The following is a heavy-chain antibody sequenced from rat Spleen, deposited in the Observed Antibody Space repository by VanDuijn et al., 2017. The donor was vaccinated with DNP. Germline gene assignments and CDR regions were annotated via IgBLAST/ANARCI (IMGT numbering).Heavy chain of an antibody. V-gene: IGHV5-31*01. CDR1: GFTFNNYL. J-gene: IGHJ3*01. CDR3: ARDRTGTWFAY. CDR2: ITSSGGTT. D-gene: IGHD5-1*01. Sequence: EVQLVESGGDLVQPGRSLKLSCVASGFTFNNYLMTWIRQVPGKGLEWVASITSSGGTTYYPDSVKVRFTISRDNAKNALYLQMNSLISEDTATYYCARDRTGTWFAYWGQGTLVTVSS.